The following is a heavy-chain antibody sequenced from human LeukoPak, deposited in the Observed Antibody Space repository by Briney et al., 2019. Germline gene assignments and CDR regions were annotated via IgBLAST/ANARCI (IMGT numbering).Heavy chain of an antibody. D-gene: IGHD4-17*01. Sequence: TGGSLRLSCAASGFTFSSYAMHWVRQAPGKGLEWVAVISYDGSNKYYADSVKGRFTISRDNSKNTLYLQMNSLRAEDTAVYYCARESPEDYGDHVLVSAHNWFDPWGQGTLVTVSS. CDR1: GFTFSSYA. CDR3: ARESPEDYGDHVLVSAHNWFDP. J-gene: IGHJ5*02. V-gene: IGHV3-30*04. CDR2: ISYDGSNK.